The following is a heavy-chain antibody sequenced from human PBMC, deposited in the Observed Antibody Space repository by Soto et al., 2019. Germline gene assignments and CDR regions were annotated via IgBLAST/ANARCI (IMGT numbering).Heavy chain of an antibody. CDR2: MNPNSGNT. D-gene: IGHD6-19*01. V-gene: IGHV1-8*01. CDR3: AKDIAVAGPGDY. CDR1: GYTFINYD. J-gene: IGHJ4*02. Sequence: ASVKVSCKASGYTFINYDINWVRQATGQGLEWMGWMNPNSGNTDYAQKFQGRVTMTRSTSISTAYMELSSLRSEDTAVYYCAKDIAVAGPGDYWGQGTLVTVSS.